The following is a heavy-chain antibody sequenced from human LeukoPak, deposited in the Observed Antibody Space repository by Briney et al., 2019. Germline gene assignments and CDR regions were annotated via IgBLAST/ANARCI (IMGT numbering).Heavy chain of an antibody. CDR1: GFTFSIYG. CDR3: ARDVSGTGGKDY. D-gene: IGHD1-1*01. CDR2: IQYDGSNK. J-gene: IGHJ4*02. V-gene: IGHV3-30*02. Sequence: GGSLRLSCAASGFTFSIYGLHWVRQAPGKGLEWVAFIQYDGSNKYYADSVKGRFTISRDNAKNSLYLQMNSLRAEDTAVYYCARDVSGTGGKDYWGQGTLVTVSS.